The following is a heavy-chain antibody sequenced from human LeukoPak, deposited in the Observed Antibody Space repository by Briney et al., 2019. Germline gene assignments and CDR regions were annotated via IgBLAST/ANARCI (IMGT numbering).Heavy chain of an antibody. V-gene: IGHV3-30*03. CDR1: GFTFSSYG. CDR3: VRGGWYNWNIDFDY. Sequence: GGSLRLSCAASGFTFSSYGMHWVRQAPGKGLEWVAVISYDGSNKYYADSVKGRFTISRDNSKNTRYLQMNSLRAEDTAVYYCVRGGWYNWNIDFDYWGQGTPVTVSS. CDR2: ISYDGSNK. D-gene: IGHD1-1*01. J-gene: IGHJ4*02.